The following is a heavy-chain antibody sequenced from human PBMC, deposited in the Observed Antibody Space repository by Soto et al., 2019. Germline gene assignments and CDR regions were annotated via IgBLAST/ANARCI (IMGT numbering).Heavy chain of an antibody. V-gene: IGHV3-11*01. Sequence: GGSLRLSCAASGFTFSDYSMSWIRLAPGKGLEWVSYIASSGNAIYYADSVKGRFTISRDNAKDSLYLQMNSLRADDTAVYYCARGYAAAKFQYRCKGTXVTV. J-gene: IGHJ4*02. CDR2: IASSGNAI. CDR3: ARGYAAAKFQY. CDR1: GFTFSDYS. D-gene: IGHD6-25*01.